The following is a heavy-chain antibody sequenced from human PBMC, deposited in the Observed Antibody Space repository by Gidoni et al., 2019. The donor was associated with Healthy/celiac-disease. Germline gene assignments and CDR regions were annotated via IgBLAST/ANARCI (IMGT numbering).Heavy chain of an antibody. Sequence: QVQLQQWGAGLLKPSETLSLTCAVSGGSFSGYYWSWIRQPPGKGLEWIGEINHSGSTNYNPSLKSRVTISVDTSKNQFSLKLSSVTAADTAVYYCARRPIVLMVYARSGAFDIWGQGTMVTVSS. J-gene: IGHJ3*02. CDR3: ARRPIVLMVYARSGAFDI. CDR2: INHSGST. D-gene: IGHD2-8*01. V-gene: IGHV4-34*01. CDR1: GGSFSGYY.